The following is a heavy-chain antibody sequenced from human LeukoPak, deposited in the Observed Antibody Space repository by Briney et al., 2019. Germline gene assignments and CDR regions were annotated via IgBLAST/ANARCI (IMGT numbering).Heavy chain of an antibody. CDR1: GGSISGYY. Sequence: SETLSLTCTVSGGSISGYYWSWIRQPPGKGLEWIGYIYYTGSTNYNPSLKSRVTISVDTSKNQFSLKLSSVTAADTAVYYCARTTVTPPDYYYYGMDVWGQGTTVTVSS. D-gene: IGHD4-17*01. V-gene: IGHV4-59*01. CDR3: ARTTVTPPDYYYYGMDV. CDR2: IYYTGST. J-gene: IGHJ6*02.